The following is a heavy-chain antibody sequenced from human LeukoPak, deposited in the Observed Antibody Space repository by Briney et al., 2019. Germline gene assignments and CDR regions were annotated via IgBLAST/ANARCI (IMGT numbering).Heavy chain of an antibody. CDR1: GFPFSSYA. D-gene: IGHD3-3*01. J-gene: IGHJ6*02. CDR3: ARDIQEKYYDFWSGGGYYYYGMDV. Sequence: GGSLRLSCAASGFPFSSYAMHWVRQAPGKGLEWVAVISYDGSNKYYADSVKGRFTISRDNSKNTLYLQMNSLRAEDTAVYYCARDIQEKYYDFWSGGGYYYYGMDVWGQGTTVTVSS. V-gene: IGHV3-30-3*01. CDR2: ISYDGSNK.